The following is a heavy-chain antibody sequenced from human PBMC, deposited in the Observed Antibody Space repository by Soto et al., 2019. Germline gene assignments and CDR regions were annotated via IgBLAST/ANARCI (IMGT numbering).Heavy chain of an antibody. CDR3: AKDGRGSGSHYNSSGY. CDR2: IYSTGTT. CDR1: GFTVGNNY. J-gene: IGHJ4*02. V-gene: IGHV3-53*01. D-gene: IGHD3-10*01. Sequence: EVQLVESGGGLIQPGGSLKLSCAASGFTVGNNYMSWVRQATGKGLEWVSLIYSTGTTKYADSVKGRFTVSRDNAKNTLYLQMNSLRAEDTAVYYCAKDGRGSGSHYNSSGYWGQGTLVTVSS.